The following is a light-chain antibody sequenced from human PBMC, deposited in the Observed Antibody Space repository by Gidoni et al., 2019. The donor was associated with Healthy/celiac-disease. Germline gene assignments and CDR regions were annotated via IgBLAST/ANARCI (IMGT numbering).Light chain of an antibody. J-gene: IGLJ2*01. V-gene: IGLV3-1*01. Sequence: SSERTHPPSVSLSPGQTASITCAGDKLGDKYPCWYQQKPGQSPVLVIYQDSKRPSGIPERFSGSNSGNTATLTISGTQAMDEADYYCQAWDSSTVVFGGGTKLTVL. CDR3: QAWDSSTVV. CDR1: KLGDKY. CDR2: QDS.